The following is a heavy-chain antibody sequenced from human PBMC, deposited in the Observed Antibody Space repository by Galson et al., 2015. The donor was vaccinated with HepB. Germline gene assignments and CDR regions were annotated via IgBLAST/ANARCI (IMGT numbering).Heavy chain of an antibody. CDR3: ARFMGVSAVDY. D-gene: IGHD1-26*01. Sequence: SLRLSCAASGFTFSSHWIHWVRQAPGKGLVWVSRINTNGRTTNYADSVKGRFTISRDNTYNMVYLQMNDLRAEDTAIYYCARFMGVSAVDYWGQGTPVTVSS. CDR1: GFTFSSHW. V-gene: IGHV3-74*01. CDR2: INTNGRTT. J-gene: IGHJ4*02.